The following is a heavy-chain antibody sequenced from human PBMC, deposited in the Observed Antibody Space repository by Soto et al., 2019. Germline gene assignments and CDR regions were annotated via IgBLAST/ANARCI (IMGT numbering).Heavy chain of an antibody. D-gene: IGHD5-12*01. CDR2: TYYRSKWYN. Sequence: SQTLSLTCAISGDSVSSNSAAWNWIRQSPSRGLEWLGRTYYRSKWYNDYAVSVKSRITINPDTSKNQFSLQLNSVTPEDTAVYYCARDPGGYDPEEPYYYGMDVWGQGTTVTVSS. J-gene: IGHJ6*02. V-gene: IGHV6-1*01. CDR1: GDSVSSNSAA. CDR3: ARDPGGYDPEEPYYYGMDV.